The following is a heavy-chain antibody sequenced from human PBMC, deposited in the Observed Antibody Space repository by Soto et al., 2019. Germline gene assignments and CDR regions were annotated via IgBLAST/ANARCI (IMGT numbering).Heavy chain of an antibody. V-gene: IGHV4-34*01. Sequence: QVQLQQWGAGLLKPSETLSLTCAVYGGSFSGYYWSWIRQPPGKGLEWIGEINHSGSTNYSPSLKSRVTKSVDTSKNQFSLKLSSVTAADTAVYYCARADYGGNLDYFDYWGQGTLVTVSS. CDR1: GGSFSGYY. J-gene: IGHJ4*02. CDR2: INHSGST. CDR3: ARADYGGNLDYFDY. D-gene: IGHD4-17*01.